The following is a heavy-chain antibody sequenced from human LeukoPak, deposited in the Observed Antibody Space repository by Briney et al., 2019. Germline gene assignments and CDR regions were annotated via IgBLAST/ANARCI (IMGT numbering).Heavy chain of an antibody. D-gene: IGHD3-22*01. V-gene: IGHV3-21*01. CDR1: RFTLSTYS. Sequence: GGSLRLSCAASRFTLSTYSMNWVRQAPGKGLEWVSSIDSSGSYMYYADSVKGRFTISRDNAKNSLYLQMNSLRVEDTAVYYCARDRGYPDRSRYYPYYFDSWGQGTLVTVSS. CDR3: ARDRGYPDRSRYYPYYFDS. CDR2: IDSSGSYM. J-gene: IGHJ4*02.